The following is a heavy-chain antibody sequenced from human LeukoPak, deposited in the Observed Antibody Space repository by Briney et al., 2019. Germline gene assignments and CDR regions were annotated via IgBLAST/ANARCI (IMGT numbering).Heavy chain of an antibody. CDR2: ISTTGSTI. CDR1: GFTFTGYA. CDR3: ARVRPNFDNFGMDV. Sequence: GGSLRLSCVDSGFTFTGYAMNWVRQAPGKGLEWLSYISTTGSTIYYADSVKGRFTISRDNAKNSLFLQMNSLRDEGTAVYYCARVRPNFDNFGMDVWGQGTTVTVSS. V-gene: IGHV3-48*02. J-gene: IGHJ6*02. D-gene: IGHD3-9*01.